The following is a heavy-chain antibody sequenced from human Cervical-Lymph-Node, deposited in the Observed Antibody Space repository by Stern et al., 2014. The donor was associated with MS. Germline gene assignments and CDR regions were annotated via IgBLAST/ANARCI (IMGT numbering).Heavy chain of an antibody. CDR1: GYTFTSYW. J-gene: IGHJ4*02. Sequence: VQLVQSGPEVKRPGESLKISCQASGYTFTSYWIGWVRQMPGKGLEWIANIFPGGSDIRYSPSSQGQVTISADKSSSTAYLQWNNLKASDTAIYYCARQRYFDYWGQGTLVTVSS. V-gene: IGHV5-51*01. CDR3: ARQRYFDY. CDR2: IFPGGSDI.